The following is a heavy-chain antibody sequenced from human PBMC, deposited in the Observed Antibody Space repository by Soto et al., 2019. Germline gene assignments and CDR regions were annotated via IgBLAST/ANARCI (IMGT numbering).Heavy chain of an antibody. V-gene: IGHV4-59*08. Sequence: SETLSLTCTVSGGSISSYYWSWIRQPPGKGLEWIGYIYYTGSTNYNPSLKSRVTISVDTSKNQFSLKLSSVTAADTAVYYCARYGYSSSWYYFDYWGQGTLVTVSS. J-gene: IGHJ4*02. CDR2: IYYTGST. CDR3: ARYGYSSSWYYFDY. D-gene: IGHD6-13*01. CDR1: GGSISSYY.